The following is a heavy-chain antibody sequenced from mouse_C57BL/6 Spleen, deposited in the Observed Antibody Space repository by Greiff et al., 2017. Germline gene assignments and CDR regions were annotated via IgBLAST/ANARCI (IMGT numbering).Heavy chain of an antibody. Sequence: VQLQQSGAELMKPGASVKLSCKATGYTFTGYWIEWVKQRPGHGLEWIGEILPGSGSTNYNKKFKGKATFTADTSSNTAYMQLSSLTTEDSAIYYCAREAPFRLRRAWFAYWGQGTLVTVSA. CDR3: AREAPFRLRRAWFAY. V-gene: IGHV1-9*01. D-gene: IGHD3-2*02. CDR1: GYTFTGYW. CDR2: ILPGSGST. J-gene: IGHJ3*01.